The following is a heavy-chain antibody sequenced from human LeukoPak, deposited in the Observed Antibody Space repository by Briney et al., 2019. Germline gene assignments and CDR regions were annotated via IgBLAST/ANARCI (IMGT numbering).Heavy chain of an antibody. CDR3: ARSTVYYYDGSGPYFDY. CDR1: GFTFSSYS. J-gene: IGHJ4*02. D-gene: IGHD3-22*01. CDR2: ISSSSSYI. Sequence: PGGSLRLSCAASGFTFSSYSMNWVRQAPGKGLEWVSSISSSSSYIYYADSVKGRFTISRDNAKNSLYLQMNSLGAEDTAVYYCARSTVYYYDGSGPYFDYWGQGALVTVSS. V-gene: IGHV3-21*01.